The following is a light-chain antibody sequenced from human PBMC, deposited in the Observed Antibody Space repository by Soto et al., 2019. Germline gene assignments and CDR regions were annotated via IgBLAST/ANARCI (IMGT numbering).Light chain of an antibody. CDR3: QQYGSSPWT. J-gene: IGKJ1*01. V-gene: IGKV1-5*01. Sequence: DIQMTQSPSTLPASVVDRVTVTFLASQSISNWLAWYQQKPGTAPKLLIYHASTLESGVPSRFSGSGSGTDFTLTISRLEPEDFAVYYCQQYGSSPWTFGQGTKVDIK. CDR1: QSISNW. CDR2: HAS.